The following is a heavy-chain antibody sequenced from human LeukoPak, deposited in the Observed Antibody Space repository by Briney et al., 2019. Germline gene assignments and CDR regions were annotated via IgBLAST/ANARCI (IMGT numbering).Heavy chain of an antibody. J-gene: IGHJ5*02. Sequence: GGSLRLSCAASGFTFSTYGMHWVRQAPGKGLELVAIIWFDGTNKYYADSVKGRFTISRDNSKNTLYLQMNSLRVEDTAVYYCARDASGYSGTYGWFDPWGQGTLVTVSS. CDR2: IWFDGTNK. CDR1: GFTFSTYG. CDR3: ARDASGYSGTYGWFDP. V-gene: IGHV3-33*01. D-gene: IGHD1-26*01.